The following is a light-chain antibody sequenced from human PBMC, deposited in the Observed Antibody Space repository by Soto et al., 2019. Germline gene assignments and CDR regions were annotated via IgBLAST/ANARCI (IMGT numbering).Light chain of an antibody. CDR3: SSYAGSSTWV. Sequence: QSAPTQPSSASGSPGRSATISCTGTSSDVGGYNYVSWYQQYPGKAPKLMIYEVSKRPSGVPDRFSGSKSGNTASLTVSGLQAEDEADYYCSSYAGSSTWVFGGGTKLTVL. J-gene: IGLJ2*01. CDR1: SSDVGGYNY. CDR2: EVS. V-gene: IGLV2-8*01.